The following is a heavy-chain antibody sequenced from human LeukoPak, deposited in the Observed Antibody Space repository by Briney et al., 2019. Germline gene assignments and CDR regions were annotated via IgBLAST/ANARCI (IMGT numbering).Heavy chain of an antibody. D-gene: IGHD5-24*01. CDR2: IIPLFDSP. J-gene: IGHJ6*03. CDR3: ARAYIVNTNGDNVYYYMDV. V-gene: IGHV1-69*06. Sequence: SVKVSCKASGGTFTFGTAGVTWVRQASGQRLEWLGGIIPLFDSPHYAPNFQGRLTITADRFSGVAYMDLSSLSSEDTAVYYCARAYIVNTNGDNVYYYMDVWGTGTTVTVSS. CDR1: GGTFTFGTAG.